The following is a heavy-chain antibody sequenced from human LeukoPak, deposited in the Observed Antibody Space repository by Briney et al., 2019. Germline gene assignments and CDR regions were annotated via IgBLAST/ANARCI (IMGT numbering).Heavy chain of an antibody. V-gene: IGHV1-2*06. CDR2: IDPDSGGT. J-gene: IGHJ3*02. Sequence: ASVKVSCKASGYTFTDYYIHWLRQAPGQGLEWMGRIDPDSGGTRSAHKFLGRVTVTRDTSIGTVYMELRWLMSDDAAVYYCARGPPSGAFDIWGQGTMVTVSS. CDR3: ARGPPSGAFDI. D-gene: IGHD7-27*01. CDR1: GYTFTDYY.